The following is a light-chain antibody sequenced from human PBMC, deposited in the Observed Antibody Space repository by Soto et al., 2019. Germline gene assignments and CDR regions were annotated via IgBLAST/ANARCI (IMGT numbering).Light chain of an antibody. J-gene: IGKJ2*01. CDR1: QSISSW. CDR2: KAS. Sequence: DIPMTQSPSTLSASVGDRVTITCRASQSISSWLAWYQQKPGKAPKLLIYKASSLESGVPSRFSGSGSGTEFTLTSSSLQPDDFATYYCQQYNIYSYTFGQGTKLEIK. V-gene: IGKV1-5*03. CDR3: QQYNIYSYT.